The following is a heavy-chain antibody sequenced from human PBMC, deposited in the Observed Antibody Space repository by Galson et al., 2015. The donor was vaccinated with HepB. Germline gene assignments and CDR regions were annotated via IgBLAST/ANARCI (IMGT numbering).Heavy chain of an antibody. CDR1: GFTFGAYE. CDR2: ISSNGYMI. CDR3: VRDDALWSWYFDS. D-gene: IGHD3-10*01. Sequence: SLRLSCAASGFTFGAYEMNWVRQAPGKGLEWILYISSNGYMIYYAESVKGRFTVSRDNARDSLYLQMNSLRVEDTAVYYCVRDDALWSWYFDSWGQGILVTVSS. J-gene: IGHJ4*02. V-gene: IGHV3-48*03.